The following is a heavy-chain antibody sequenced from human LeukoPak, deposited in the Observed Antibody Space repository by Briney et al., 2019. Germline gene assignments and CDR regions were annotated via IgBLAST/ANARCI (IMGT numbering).Heavy chain of an antibody. CDR1: GDAITGSSYY. CDR2: MYYSGST. D-gene: IGHD3-22*01. J-gene: IGHJ4*02. Sequence: SETLSLTCTVSGDAITGSSYYWGWIRQPPGKGLEWIGSMYYSGSTFSNPSLRSRVNMSADTSKNQFSLKLSSVTAADTAVYYCARQYYDRTGYYYSDNWSQGTQVTVSS. CDR3: ARQYYDRTGYYYSDN. V-gene: IGHV4-39*01.